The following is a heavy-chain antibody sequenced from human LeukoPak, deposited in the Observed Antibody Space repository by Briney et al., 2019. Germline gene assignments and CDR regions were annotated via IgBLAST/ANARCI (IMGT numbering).Heavy chain of an antibody. CDR3: AKSVGDGDKIYYYFYYMDV. D-gene: IGHD5-24*01. CDR1: QFTFTSYS. CDR2: ISGGGGST. Sequence: HTGGSLRLSCAASQFTFTSYSMTWVRQAPGKGLEWVSAISGGGGSTFYADSVKGRFTISRDNIRNVVFLQMNSLRAEDTAVYYCAKSVGDGDKIYYYFYYMDVWGKWTTVTVS. J-gene: IGHJ6*03. V-gene: IGHV3-23*01.